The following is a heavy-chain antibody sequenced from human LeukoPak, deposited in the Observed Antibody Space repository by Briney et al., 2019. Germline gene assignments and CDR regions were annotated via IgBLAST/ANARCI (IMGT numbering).Heavy chain of an antibody. Sequence: SETLSLTCTVSGGSISSSNYYWGWIRQPPGKGLEWIGSIYHSGSTYYNPSLKSRVTISVDTSKNQFSLKLSSVTAADTAVYYCARVTTVTSHLDYWGQGTLVTVSS. CDR1: GGSISSSNYY. CDR3: ARVTTVTSHLDY. D-gene: IGHD4-17*01. J-gene: IGHJ4*02. V-gene: IGHV4-39*07. CDR2: IYHSGST.